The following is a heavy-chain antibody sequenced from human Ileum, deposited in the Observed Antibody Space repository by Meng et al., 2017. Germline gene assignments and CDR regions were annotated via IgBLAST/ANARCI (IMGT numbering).Heavy chain of an antibody. D-gene: IGHD2-2*02. V-gene: IGHV4-59*08. J-gene: IGHJ4*02. CDR3: ARGKAIPDF. CDR1: GGSISGSD. CDR2: TYYIRTT. Sequence: QVQLQVSGPGLVKPSETLSLTCTVSGGSISGSDWSWIRQFPGKGLDWVGYTYYIRTTNYNPSLRGRVTMSVDTSRAQFSLKLTSVTAADTAIYYCARGKAIPDFWGQGTLVTVSS.